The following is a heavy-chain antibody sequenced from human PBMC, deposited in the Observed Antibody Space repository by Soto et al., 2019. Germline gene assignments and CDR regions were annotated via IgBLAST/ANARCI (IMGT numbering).Heavy chain of an antibody. Sequence: ASVKVSCKVSGYTLTELSMHWVRQAPGKGLEWMGGFDPEDGETIYAQKFQGRVTMTEDTSTDTAYMELSSLRSEDTAVYYCATDSIAAAGPTHYYYGMDVWGQGTTVTVSS. CDR2: FDPEDGET. J-gene: IGHJ6*02. CDR3: ATDSIAAAGPTHYYYGMDV. D-gene: IGHD6-13*01. V-gene: IGHV1-24*01. CDR1: GYTLTELS.